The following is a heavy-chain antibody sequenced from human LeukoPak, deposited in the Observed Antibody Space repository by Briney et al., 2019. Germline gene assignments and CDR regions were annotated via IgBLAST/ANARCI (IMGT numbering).Heavy chain of an antibody. CDR2: IYSGGST. V-gene: IGHV3-53*01. J-gene: IGHJ4*02. CDR3: ARGWVTMVRGVDGDY. Sequence: GGSLRLSCAASGFTVSSNYMSWVRQAPGKGLEWVSVIYSGGSTYYADSVKGRFTISRDNSKNTLYLQMNSLRAEDTAVYYCARGWVTMVRGVDGDYWGQGTLVTVSS. CDR1: GFTVSSNY. D-gene: IGHD3-10*01.